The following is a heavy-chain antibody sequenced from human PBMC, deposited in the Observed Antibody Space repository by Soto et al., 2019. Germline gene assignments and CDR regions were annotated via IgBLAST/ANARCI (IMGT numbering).Heavy chain of an antibody. CDR1: GFTFSSYG. Sequence: PGGSLRLSCEASGFTFSSYGIHWVRQAPGKGLEWVAVIWYDGSNKYYADSVKGRFSISRDNSKNTLYLLMNSLRAEDTAVYYCGRVLGGDTAMGWFDPWGEG. J-gene: IGHJ5*02. V-gene: IGHV3-33*01. CDR2: IWYDGSNK. D-gene: IGHD5-18*01. CDR3: GRVLGGDTAMGWFDP.